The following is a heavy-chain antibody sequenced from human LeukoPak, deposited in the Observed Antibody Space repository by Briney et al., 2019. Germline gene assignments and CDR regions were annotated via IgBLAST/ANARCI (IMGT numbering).Heavy chain of an antibody. V-gene: IGHV3-43D*03. CDR3: AKNIGGFDY. CDR1: GFTFDDYA. CDR2: ISWDGGST. Sequence: PGGSLRLSCAASGFTFDDYAMHWVRQAPGKGLEWVSLISWDGGSTYYADSVKGRFTISRDNSKNSLYLQMNSLRAEDTAVYYCAKNIGGFDYWGQGTLVTVSS. D-gene: IGHD2-15*01. J-gene: IGHJ4*02.